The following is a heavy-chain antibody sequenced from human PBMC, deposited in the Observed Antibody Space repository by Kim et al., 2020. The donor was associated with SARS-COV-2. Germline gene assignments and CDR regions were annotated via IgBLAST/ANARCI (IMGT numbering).Heavy chain of an antibody. CDR1: EYTLTELS. CDR2: FDPDDGET. D-gene: IGHD5-12*01. J-gene: IGHJ4*02. Sequence: ASVKVSCKVSEYTLTELSMHWVRQAPGKGLEWMGGFDPDDGETIYAQNFQGRVTMTEDRSTDTAYMELSSLRSEDTAVYYCAADGSRLRPFDYWGQGTLVTVSS. CDR3: AADGSRLRPFDY. V-gene: IGHV1-24*01.